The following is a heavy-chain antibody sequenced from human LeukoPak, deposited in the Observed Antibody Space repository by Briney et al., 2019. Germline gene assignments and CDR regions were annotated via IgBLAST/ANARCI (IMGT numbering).Heavy chain of an antibody. Sequence: GGSLRLSCAASGFTFSSYSMNWVRQAPGKGLEWVSSISSSSSYIYYADSVKGRFTISRDNAKNSLYLQMNSLRAEDTAVYYCAREMGSSGWYGSFGYWGQGTLVTVSS. CDR1: GFTFSSYS. CDR2: ISSSSSYI. CDR3: AREMGSSGWYGSFGY. D-gene: IGHD6-19*01. J-gene: IGHJ4*02. V-gene: IGHV3-21*01.